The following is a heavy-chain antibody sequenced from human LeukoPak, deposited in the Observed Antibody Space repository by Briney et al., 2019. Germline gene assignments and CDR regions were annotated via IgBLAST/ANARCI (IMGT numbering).Heavy chain of an antibody. J-gene: IGHJ4*02. CDR1: GYSISSGYY. D-gene: IGHD2-2*03. CDR3: ASRVGYCSSTSCPLDY. CDR2: IYHSGST. V-gene: IGHV4-38-2*01. Sequence: PSETLSLTCAVSGYSISSGYYWGWIRRPPGKGLEWIGNIYHSGSTYYNPSLKSRVTISVDTSKNQFSLKLSSVTAADTAVYYCASRVGYCSSTSCPLDYWGQGTLVTVSS.